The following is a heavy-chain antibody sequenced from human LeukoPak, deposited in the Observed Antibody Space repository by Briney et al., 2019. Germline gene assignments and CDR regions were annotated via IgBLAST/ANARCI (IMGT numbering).Heavy chain of an antibody. V-gene: IGHV3-53*01. CDR3: AGFTSGNWPFDS. J-gene: IGHJ4*02. CDR2: IYSGGTT. CDR1: GFSVSSSH. Sequence: QPGGSLRLSCAASGFSVSSSHMSWVRQAPGKGLEWVSVIYSGGTTYYPDSVKGRFTISRDNSKNTLYLQMNSLRAEDTAVYYCAGFTSGNWPFDSWGQGTLVTVSS. D-gene: IGHD1-26*01.